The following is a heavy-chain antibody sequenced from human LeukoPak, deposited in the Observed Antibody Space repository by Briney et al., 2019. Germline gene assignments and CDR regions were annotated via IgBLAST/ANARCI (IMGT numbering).Heavy chain of an antibody. D-gene: IGHD6-13*01. CDR3: AKDRRIAAVGPRRTINKWLDP. CDR2: ISGSGGST. V-gene: IGHV3-23*01. Sequence: PGGSLRLSCAASGFTFSNYAMSWVRQAPGEGLERVSGISGSGGSTYYADSVKGRFTISRDNSKNTLYLQMDSLRAEDTAVYYCAKDRRIAAVGPRRTINKWLDPWGQGTLVTVSS. J-gene: IGHJ5*02. CDR1: GFTFSNYA.